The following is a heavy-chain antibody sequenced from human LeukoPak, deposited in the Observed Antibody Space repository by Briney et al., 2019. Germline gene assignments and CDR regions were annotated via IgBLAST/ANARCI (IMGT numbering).Heavy chain of an antibody. D-gene: IGHD5-18*01. V-gene: IGHV3-30*04. Sequence: GGSLRLSCAASGVTLSSYAMSWARQAPGKGLEWVAVISYDGSNKYYADSVKGRFTISRDNSKNTLYLQMNSLRAEDTAVYYCARDHPVDTAMDYWGQGTLVTVSS. CDR2: ISYDGSNK. CDR1: GVTLSSYA. CDR3: ARDHPVDTAMDY. J-gene: IGHJ4*02.